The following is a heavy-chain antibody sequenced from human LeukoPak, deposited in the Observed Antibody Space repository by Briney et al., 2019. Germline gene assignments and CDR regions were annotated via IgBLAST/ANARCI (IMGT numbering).Heavy chain of an antibody. Sequence: PGRSLRLSCAAPGFTFSSYAMHWVRQAPGKGLEWVAVISYDGSNKYYADSVKGRFTISRDNSKNTLYLQMNSLRAEDTAVYYCAREYGDYLGAFDIWGQGTMVTVSS. D-gene: IGHD4-17*01. J-gene: IGHJ3*02. V-gene: IGHV3-30*04. CDR1: GFTFSSYA. CDR2: ISYDGSNK. CDR3: AREYGDYLGAFDI.